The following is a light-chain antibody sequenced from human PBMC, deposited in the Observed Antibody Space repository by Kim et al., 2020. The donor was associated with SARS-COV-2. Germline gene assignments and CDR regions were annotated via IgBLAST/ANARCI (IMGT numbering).Light chain of an antibody. V-gene: IGKV1-5*03. CDR1: QRISRW. CDR3: QHYDSSPWT. CDR2: RAS. J-gene: IGKJ1*01. Sequence: SVGDGVTITCRASQRISRWLAWYQQKPGTAPKLLIYRASTLQSGVPSRFSGSGSETEFTLTITSLQPDDFATYYCQHYDSSPWTFGQGTKVDIK.